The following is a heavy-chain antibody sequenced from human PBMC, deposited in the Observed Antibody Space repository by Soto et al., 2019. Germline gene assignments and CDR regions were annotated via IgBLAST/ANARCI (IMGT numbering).Heavy chain of an antibody. J-gene: IGHJ4*02. V-gene: IGHV4-4*07. CDR2: IYTSGST. CDR3: ARAGYSSGWYQVYFDY. D-gene: IGHD6-19*01. Sequence: SETLSLTCTVSGGSISSYYWSWIRQPAGKGLEWIGRIYTSGSTNYNPSLKSRVTMSVDTSKNQFSLKLCSVTAADTAVYYCARAGYSSGWYQVYFDYWGQGTLVTVSS. CDR1: GGSISSYY.